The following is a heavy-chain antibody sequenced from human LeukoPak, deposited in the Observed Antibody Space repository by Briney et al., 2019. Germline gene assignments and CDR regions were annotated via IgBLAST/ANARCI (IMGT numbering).Heavy chain of an antibody. J-gene: IGHJ4*02. CDR1: TFTFSSYA. V-gene: IGHV3-30-3*01. D-gene: IGHD3-10*01. CDR2: ISFDGSKD. Sequence: GGSLRLSCATSTFTFSSYAMHWVRQAPGKGLEWVAVISFDGSKDYFADSVKGRFTISRDNSKDTMYLHMNSLRLEDTAVYYCARDSDTFGALDYWGQGTLVTVSS. CDR3: ARDSDTFGALDY.